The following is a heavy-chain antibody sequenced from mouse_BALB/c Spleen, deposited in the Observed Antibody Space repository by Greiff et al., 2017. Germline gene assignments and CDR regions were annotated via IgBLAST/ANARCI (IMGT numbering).Heavy chain of an antibody. Sequence: VQLQQSGPELVKPGALVKISCKASGYTFTSYDINWVKQRPGQGLEWIVAIYPGNSDTSYNQKFKGKAKLTAVTSTSTAYMELSSLTNEDSAVYYCTRPHYYGSHYFDYWGQGTTLTVSS. CDR3: TRPHYYGSHYFDY. CDR1: GYTFTSYD. D-gene: IGHD1-1*01. CDR2: IYPGNSDT. J-gene: IGHJ2*01. V-gene: IGHV1-5*01.